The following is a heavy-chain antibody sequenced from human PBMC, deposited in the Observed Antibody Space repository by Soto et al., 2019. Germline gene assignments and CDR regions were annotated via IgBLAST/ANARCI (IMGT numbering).Heavy chain of an antibody. V-gene: IGHV1-69*13. D-gene: IGHD2-15*01. J-gene: IGHJ4*02. CDR1: GGTFSSYS. CDR3: ARSYCSGGSCYSNY. Sequence: ASVKVSCKASGGTFSSYSISWVRQAPGQGLEWKGGIIPIFGTANYAQKFQGSVTITADESTSTAYMELSSLRSEDTAVYYCARSYCSGGSCYSNYWGQGTLVTVSS. CDR2: IIPIFGTA.